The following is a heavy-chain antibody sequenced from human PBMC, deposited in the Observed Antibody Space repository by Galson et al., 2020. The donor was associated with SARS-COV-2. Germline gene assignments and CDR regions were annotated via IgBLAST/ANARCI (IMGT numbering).Heavy chain of an antibody. J-gene: IGHJ4*02. CDR3: VRGISHDY. V-gene: IGHV1-8*02. CDR2: MNPKTGNT. CDR1: GYTFTTFD. Sequence: ASVKVSCQASGYTFTTFDINWVRPAPGQVLEWMGWMNPKTGNTGYAQKFKGRVTMTRNTARSTAYMELSSLRSEDTAVYFCVRGISHDYWGQGTLVAVSS.